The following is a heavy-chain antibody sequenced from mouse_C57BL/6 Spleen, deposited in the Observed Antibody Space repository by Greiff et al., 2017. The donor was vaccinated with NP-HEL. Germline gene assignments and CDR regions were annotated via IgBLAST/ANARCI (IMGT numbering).Heavy chain of an antibody. CDR2: ISYDGSN. D-gene: IGHD3-2*02. V-gene: IGHV3-6*01. CDR3: APGCSGYAWFAY. J-gene: IGHJ3*01. Sequence: DVKLVESGPGLVKPSQSLSLTCSVTGYSITSGYYWNWIRQFPGNKLEWMGYISYDGSNNYNPSLKNRISITRDTSKNQFFLKLNSVTTEDTATYYCAPGCSGYAWFAYWGQGTLVTVSA. CDR1: GYSITSGYY.